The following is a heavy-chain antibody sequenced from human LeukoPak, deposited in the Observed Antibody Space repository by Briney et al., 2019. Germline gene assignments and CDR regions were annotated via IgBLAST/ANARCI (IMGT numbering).Heavy chain of an antibody. Sequence: SETLSLTCTVSGSSINNNVWTWIRQPPGKGLEWIGYIYSSGSANYNPSLKSRDIISGDTSKNQISLKVTAVTAADTAVYFCARHRDYYDTWGHGTLVTVSS. V-gene: IGHV4-59*08. D-gene: IGHD3-22*01. CDR3: ARHRDYYDT. CDR1: GSSINNNV. CDR2: IYSSGSA. J-gene: IGHJ4*01.